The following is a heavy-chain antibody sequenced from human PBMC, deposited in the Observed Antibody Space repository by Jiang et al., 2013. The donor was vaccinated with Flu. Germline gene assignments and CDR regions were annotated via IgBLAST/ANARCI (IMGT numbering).Heavy chain of an antibody. CDR2: IYYNGRT. Sequence: GLLKPSETLSLTCTVSGGSISSTTYYWGWIRQSPGKGLEWIGSIYYNGRTFYNPSLKSRVTMSIDTSKNQFSLKLTSVSAADTAVYYCARLYYGAGTTDSWGQGSLVTVSS. D-gene: IGHD3-10*01. J-gene: IGHJ4*02. V-gene: IGHV4-39*01. CDR3: ARLYYGAGTTDS. CDR1: GGSISSTTYY.